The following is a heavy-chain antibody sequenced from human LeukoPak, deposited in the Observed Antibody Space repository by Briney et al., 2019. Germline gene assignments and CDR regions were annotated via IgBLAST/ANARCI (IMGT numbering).Heavy chain of an antibody. CDR3: TRDFTRGWLHPFDAFDT. J-gene: IGHJ3*02. V-gene: IGHV3-49*04. CDR1: GFTFGDYA. D-gene: IGHD5-12*01. CDR2: IRSKAYGGTT. Sequence: GGSLRLSCTASGFTFGDYAMSWVRQAPGKGLEWVGFIRSKAYGGTTEYAASVKGRFTISRDDSKSIAYLQMNSLKTEDTAVYYCTRDFTRGWLHPFDAFDTWGQGTMVTVSS.